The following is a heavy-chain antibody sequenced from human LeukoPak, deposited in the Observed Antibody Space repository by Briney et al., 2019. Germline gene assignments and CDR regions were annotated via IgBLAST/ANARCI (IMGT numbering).Heavy chain of an antibody. J-gene: IGHJ4*02. D-gene: IGHD4-17*01. CDR2: IYYSGST. Sequence: SETLSLTCTVSGGSISSYYWSWIRQPPGKGLEWIGYIYYSGSTNYNPSLKSRVTISVDTSKNQFSLKLSSVTAADTAVYYCAREYDYGDVKGDYWGRGTLVTVSS. V-gene: IGHV4-59*12. CDR1: GGSISSYY. CDR3: AREYDYGDVKGDY.